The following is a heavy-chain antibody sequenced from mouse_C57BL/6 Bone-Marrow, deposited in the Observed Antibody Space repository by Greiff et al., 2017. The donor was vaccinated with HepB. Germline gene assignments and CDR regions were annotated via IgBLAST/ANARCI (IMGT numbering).Heavy chain of an antibody. V-gene: IGHV1-15*01. CDR2: IDPETGGT. CDR3: TRTKVPYYYGSRGFDY. CDR1: GYTFTDYE. Sequence: VQLQQSGAELVRPGASVTLSCKASGYTFTDYEMHWVKQTPVHGLEWIGAIDPETGGTAYNQKVTGKAILTADKSSSPAYMQLRSLTSEDSAVYYCTRTKVPYYYGSRGFDYWGQGNTLTVSA. D-gene: IGHD1-1*01. J-gene: IGHJ2*01.